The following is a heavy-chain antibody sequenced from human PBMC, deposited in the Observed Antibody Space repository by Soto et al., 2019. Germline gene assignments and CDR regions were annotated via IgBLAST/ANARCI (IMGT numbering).Heavy chain of an antibody. CDR1: GFTFSNYW. CDR2: IKQDGSEK. CDR3: GREDYGLDGVAFDY. D-gene: IGHD3-3*01. J-gene: IGHJ4*02. Sequence: GGSLRLSCAASGFTFSNYWMSWVRQAPGKGLEWVANIKQDGSEKYYVDSVKSRLTISRDNAKNSLYLQMNSLRAEDTAVYYCGREDYGLDGVAFDYWGQGTQV. V-gene: IGHV3-7*03.